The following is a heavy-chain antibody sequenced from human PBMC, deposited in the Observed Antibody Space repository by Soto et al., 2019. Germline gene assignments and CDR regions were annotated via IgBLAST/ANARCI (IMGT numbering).Heavy chain of an antibody. J-gene: IGHJ4*02. CDR2: ISSSGNYA. CDR3: ARSSGSYWWEFDY. D-gene: IGHD3-10*01. V-gene: IGHV3-11*06. CDR1: GFTFSDYY. Sequence: QVQLVESGGGLVKPAGSLRLSCAASGFTFSDYYMSWIRQAPGKGLEWISYISSSGNYADYADSMKGRFSISRDNAKNSLYLQVHSLRAEDTAVYYCARSSGSYWWEFDYWGQGTLVTVSS.